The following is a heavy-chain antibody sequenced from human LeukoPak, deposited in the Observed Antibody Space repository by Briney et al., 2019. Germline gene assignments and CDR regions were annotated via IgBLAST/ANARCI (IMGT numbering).Heavy chain of an antibody. CDR1: GGSISSYY. V-gene: IGHV4-59*01. J-gene: IGHJ6*03. CDR3: ASKGFGSSSRGGYYYYYMDV. D-gene: IGHD6-13*01. CDR2: IYYSGST. Sequence: SETLSLTCTVSGGSISSYYWSWIRQPPGKGLEWIGYIYYSGSTNYNPSLKSRVTISVDTSKNQFSLKLSSVTAADTAVYHCASKGFGSSSRGGYYYYYMDVWGKGTTVTVSS.